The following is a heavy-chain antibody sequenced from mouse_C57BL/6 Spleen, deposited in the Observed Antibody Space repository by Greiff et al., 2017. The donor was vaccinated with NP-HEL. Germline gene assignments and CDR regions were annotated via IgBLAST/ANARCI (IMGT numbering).Heavy chain of an antibody. CDR3: ARVGTWVYFDY. Sequence: QVQLQQSGPELVKPGASVKISCKASGYAFSSSWMNWVKQRPGKGLEWIGRIYPGDGDTNYNGKFKGKATLTADKSTSTAYMQLSSLTSEDSAVYFCARVGTWVYFDYWGQGTTLTVSS. CDR1: GYAFSSSW. J-gene: IGHJ2*01. D-gene: IGHD4-1*01. V-gene: IGHV1-82*01. CDR2: IYPGDGDT.